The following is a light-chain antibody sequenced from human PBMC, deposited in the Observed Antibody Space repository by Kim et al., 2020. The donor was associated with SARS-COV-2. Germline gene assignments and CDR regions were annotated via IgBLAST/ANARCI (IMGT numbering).Light chain of an antibody. J-gene: IGLJ3*02. CDR2: EDN. CDR3: QSHDASYQV. Sequence: NFMLTQPHSASESPGKTVTISCTRSSGSIASNYVQWYQQRPGSSPTTFIYEDNQRPSGVPDRFSGSIDSSSNSASLTISGLKIEDEADYYCQSHDASYQVFGGGTKLTVL. V-gene: IGLV6-57*01. CDR1: SGSIASNY.